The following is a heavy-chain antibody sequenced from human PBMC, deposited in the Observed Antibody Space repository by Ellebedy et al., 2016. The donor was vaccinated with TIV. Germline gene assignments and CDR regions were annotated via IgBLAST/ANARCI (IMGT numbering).Heavy chain of an antibody. V-gene: IGHV1-69*13. J-gene: IGHJ6*02. CDR2: IIPIFGTA. D-gene: IGHD4-23*01. CDR1: GYTFTSYD. Sequence: SVKVSXXASGYTFTSYDINWVRQATGQGLEWMGGIIPIFGTANYAQKFQGRVTITADESTSTAYMELSSLRSEDTAVYYCARDRRGTTVVTSHYYGMDVWGQGTTVTVSS. CDR3: ARDRRGTTVVTSHYYGMDV.